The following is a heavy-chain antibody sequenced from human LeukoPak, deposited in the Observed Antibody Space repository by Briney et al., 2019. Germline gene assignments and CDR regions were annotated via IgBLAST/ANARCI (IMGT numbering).Heavy chain of an antibody. CDR2: ISYDGSNK. J-gene: IGHJ4*02. Sequence: PGGSLRRSCAASGFTFSSYAMHWVRQAPGKGLEWVAVISYDGSNKYYADSVKGRSTISRDNSKNTLYLQMNSLRAEDTAVYYCASTFHDYGDSSFDYWGQGTLVTVSS. D-gene: IGHD4-17*01. CDR1: GFTFSSYA. V-gene: IGHV3-30-3*01. CDR3: ASTFHDYGDSSFDY.